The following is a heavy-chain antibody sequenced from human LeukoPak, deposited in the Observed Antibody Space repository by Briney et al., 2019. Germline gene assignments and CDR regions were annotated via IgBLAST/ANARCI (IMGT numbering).Heavy chain of an antibody. CDR3: AKAGTSSGSDDYYYYGMDV. Sequence: GGSLRLSCAASGFTFSSYAMSWVRQAPGGGLGWVSAISGSGGSTYYADSVKGRFTISRDNSNNTLYLQMNSLRAEDTAVYYCAKAGTSSGSDDYYYYGMDVWGQGTTVTVSS. CDR2: ISGSGGST. CDR1: GFTFSSYA. D-gene: IGHD3-10*01. J-gene: IGHJ6*02. V-gene: IGHV3-23*01.